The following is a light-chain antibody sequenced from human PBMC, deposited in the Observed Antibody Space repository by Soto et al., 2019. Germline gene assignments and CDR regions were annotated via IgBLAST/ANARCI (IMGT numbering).Light chain of an antibody. CDR1: QSVSNN. Sequence: EIMMTQSPATLSVSPGERVTLSCRASQSVSNNLAWYQQKPGQAPRLLIYYASTRATGIPPRFSGSGSGTEFTLTISSLQSEDFALYHCQQYNDWPPITFGQGTRLEIK. V-gene: IGKV3-15*01. CDR3: QQYNDWPPIT. J-gene: IGKJ5*01. CDR2: YAS.